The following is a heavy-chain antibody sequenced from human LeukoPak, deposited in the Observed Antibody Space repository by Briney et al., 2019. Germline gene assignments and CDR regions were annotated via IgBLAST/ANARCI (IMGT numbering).Heavy chain of an antibody. J-gene: IGHJ4*02. Sequence: GGSLRLSWAASGFTFSSYAMSWVRQAPGKGLEWVSIVTGTGSSTNYADSVRGRFTISRDNSKNTLYLQMNSLRAEDTATYYCAKGGTADLAYIDYWGQGALVTVSS. CDR2: VTGTGSST. CDR1: GFTFSSYA. CDR3: AKGGTADLAYIDY. D-gene: IGHD1/OR15-1a*01. V-gene: IGHV3-23*01.